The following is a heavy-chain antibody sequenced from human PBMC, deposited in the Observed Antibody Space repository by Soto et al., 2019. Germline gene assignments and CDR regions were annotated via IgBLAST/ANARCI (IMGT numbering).Heavy chain of an antibody. CDR3: AREGISGFDWDY. D-gene: IGHD5-12*01. CDR1: GFDLDAYH. V-gene: IGHV3-48*01. Sequence: PGGSLRLSCAVSGFDLDAYHINWVPQGPGKGLEWISYISNTGGTRYYADSVRGRFTASRDNARKSAYLEMNNLSGDDAGVYYCAREGISGFDWDYWGQGTQVTVSS. CDR2: ISNTGGTR. J-gene: IGHJ4*02.